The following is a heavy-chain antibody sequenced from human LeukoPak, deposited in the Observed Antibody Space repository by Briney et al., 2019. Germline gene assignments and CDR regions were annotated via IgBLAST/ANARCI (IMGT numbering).Heavy chain of an antibody. CDR3: ARDRRGYDSGYYFDY. CDR2: IYSGGST. D-gene: IGHD5-12*01. V-gene: IGHV3-53*01. J-gene: IGHJ4*02. CDR1: GFTVSSNY. Sequence: PGGSLKLSCAASGFTVSSNYMSWVRQAPGKGLEWVSVIYSGGSTYYADSVKGRFTISRDNSKNTLYLQMNSLRAEDTAVYYCARDRRGYDSGYYFDYWGQGTLVTVSS.